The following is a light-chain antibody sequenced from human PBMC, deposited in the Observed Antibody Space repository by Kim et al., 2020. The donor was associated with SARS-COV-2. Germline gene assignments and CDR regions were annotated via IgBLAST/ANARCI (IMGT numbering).Light chain of an antibody. J-gene: IGLJ3*02. CDR1: SSNIGAGYD. CDR2: GNS. CDR3: QSYDSSLSGSNWV. Sequence: VTIACTGSSSNIGAGYDVHWYQQLPGPAPKLLIYGNSNRPSGVPDRFSGSKSGTSASLAITGLQAEDEADYYCQSYDSSLSGSNWVFGGGTQLTVL. V-gene: IGLV1-40*01.